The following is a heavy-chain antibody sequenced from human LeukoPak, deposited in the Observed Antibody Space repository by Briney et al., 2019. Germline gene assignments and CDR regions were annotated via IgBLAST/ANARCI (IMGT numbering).Heavy chain of an antibody. CDR3: ARHEWGITNAFDI. CDR1: GGSISSYY. D-gene: IGHD1-14*01. V-gene: IGHV4-59*01. CDR2: IYNSGST. Sequence: SETLSLTCTVSGGSISSYYWSWIRQPPGKGLEWIGYIYNSGSTNYNPSLKSRVTISVDTSKNQFSLKLSSVTAADTAVYYCARHEWGITNAFDIWGQGTMVTVSS. J-gene: IGHJ3*02.